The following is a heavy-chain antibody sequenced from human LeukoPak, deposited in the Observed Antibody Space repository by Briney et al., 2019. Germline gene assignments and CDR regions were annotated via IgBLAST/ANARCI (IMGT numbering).Heavy chain of an antibody. CDR1: GFTFSSYG. CDR2: ISYDGSNK. D-gene: IGHD1-26*01. Sequence: GGSLRLSCAASGFTFSSYGMHWVRQAPGKGLEWVAVISYDGSNKYYADSVKGRFTISRDNSKNTLYLQMNSLRAEDTAVYYCAKLVGATDCFDYWGQGTLVTVSS. V-gene: IGHV3-30*18. J-gene: IGHJ4*02. CDR3: AKLVGATDCFDY.